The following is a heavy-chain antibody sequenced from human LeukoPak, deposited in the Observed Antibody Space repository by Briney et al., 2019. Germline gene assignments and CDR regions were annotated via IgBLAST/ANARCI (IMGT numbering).Heavy chain of an antibody. CDR1: GFIFSNSW. D-gene: IGHD6-6*01. Sequence: GGSLRLSCAASGFIFSNSWMSWVRQAPGKGLAWVANIKQDGSDKYYVDSVKGRFTFSRDNAKNSLYLQMNSLRVEDTGVYYCARIGYSSSSIDYWGQGTLVTVSS. CDR2: IKQDGSDK. CDR3: ARIGYSSSSIDY. V-gene: IGHV3-7*01. J-gene: IGHJ4*02.